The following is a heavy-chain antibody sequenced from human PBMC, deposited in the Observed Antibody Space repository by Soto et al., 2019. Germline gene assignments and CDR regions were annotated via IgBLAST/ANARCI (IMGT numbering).Heavy chain of an antibody. J-gene: IGHJ4*02. CDR3: ARGGYYDNYRPWLDY. D-gene: IGHD3-22*01. Sequence: ASVKVSCKASGYTFTGYYMHWVREAPGQGLEWMGWINPNSGGTNYAQKFQGRVTMTRDTSISTAYMELSRLRSDDTVVYYCARGGYYDNYRPWLDYWAQGTLITF. CDR2: INPNSGGT. CDR1: GYTFTGYY. V-gene: IGHV1-2*02.